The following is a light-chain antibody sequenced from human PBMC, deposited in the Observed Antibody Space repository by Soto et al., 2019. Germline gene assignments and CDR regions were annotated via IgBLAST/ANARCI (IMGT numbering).Light chain of an antibody. Sequence: AIRMTQSPSSFSASTVDRVTITGRASQGISSYLAWYQQKPGKAPKLLIYAASTLQSGFPSSFSGSGSGTDFPLTISCLQSEDFATYYCQQYYSYPITFGQGTRLEIK. V-gene: IGKV1-8*01. J-gene: IGKJ5*01. CDR2: AAS. CDR1: QGISSY. CDR3: QQYYSYPIT.